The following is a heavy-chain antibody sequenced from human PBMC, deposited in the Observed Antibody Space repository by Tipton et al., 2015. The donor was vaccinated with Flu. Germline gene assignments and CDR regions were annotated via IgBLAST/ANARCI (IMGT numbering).Heavy chain of an antibody. Sequence: TLSLTCTLSGGSFNNYYWTWIRQTPAKGLEWTGYVYYTGSTTYNPSLRSRATISLDTSTSQFSLNLKSVTAADTAVYFCARGVAPVIPGDSWGQGTLVTVSS. CDR1: GGSFNNYY. CDR2: VYYTGST. D-gene: IGHD3-16*02. CDR3: ARGVAPVIPGDS. V-gene: IGHV4-59*01. J-gene: IGHJ4*02.